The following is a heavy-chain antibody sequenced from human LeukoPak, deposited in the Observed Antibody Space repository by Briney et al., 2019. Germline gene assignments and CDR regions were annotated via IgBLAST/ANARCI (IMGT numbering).Heavy chain of an antibody. CDR3: ANQRSGYYYFDY. D-gene: IGHD3-3*01. V-gene: IGHV4-61*02. Sequence: SETLSLTCTVSGGSISSSSYYWGWIRQPAGKGLEWIGRIYTSGSTNYNPSLKSRVTISVDTSKNQFSLKLSSVTAADTAVYYCANQRSGYYYFDYWGQGTLVTVSS. J-gene: IGHJ4*02. CDR1: GGSISSSSYY. CDR2: IYTSGST.